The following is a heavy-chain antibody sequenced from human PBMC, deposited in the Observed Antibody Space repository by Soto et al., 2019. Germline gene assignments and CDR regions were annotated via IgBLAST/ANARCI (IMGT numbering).Heavy chain of an antibody. D-gene: IGHD2-2*01. J-gene: IGHJ4*02. Sequence: LQSLSLTSAVSGGSMSSGGYSWSWIPQPTGKGLEWIGYIYHSGSTYYNPSLKSRVTISVDRSKNQFSLKLSCVTGADTAVYYCARVWESCSSTSGYGEFLDYWRQRSL. V-gene: IGHV4-30-2*01. CDR1: GGSMSSGGYS. CDR2: IYHSGST. CDR3: ARVWESCSSTSGYGEFLDY.